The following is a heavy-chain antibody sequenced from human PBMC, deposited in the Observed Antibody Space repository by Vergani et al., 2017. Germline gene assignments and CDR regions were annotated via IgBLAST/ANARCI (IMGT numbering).Heavy chain of an antibody. CDR2: IYYSGST. J-gene: IGHJ6*02. V-gene: IGHV4-59*12. Sequence: QVQLQESGPGLVKPSETLSLTCTVSGGSISSYYWSWIRQPPGKGLEWIGYIYYSGSTNYNPSLKSRVTISVDTSKNQFSLKLSSVTAADTAVYYCASIMYSSSWTWDYYYGMDVWGQGTTVTVSS. CDR3: ASIMYSSSWTWDYYYGMDV. D-gene: IGHD6-13*01. CDR1: GGSISSYY.